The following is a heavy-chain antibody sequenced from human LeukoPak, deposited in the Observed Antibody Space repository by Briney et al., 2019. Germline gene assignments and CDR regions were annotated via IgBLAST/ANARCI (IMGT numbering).Heavy chain of an antibody. CDR3: AKEGGLIGTTDY. D-gene: IGHD1/OR15-1a*01. CDR1: GFTFNTNA. Sequence: GGSLRLSCAASGFTFNTNAMSWVRQAPGKGLEWVSAISRTGGCTYYADSVKGRFTISRDNSKNTLYLQMNSLRAEDTAFYYCAKEGGLIGTTDYWGQGTLVTVSS. J-gene: IGHJ4*02. V-gene: IGHV3-23*01. CDR2: ISRTGGCT.